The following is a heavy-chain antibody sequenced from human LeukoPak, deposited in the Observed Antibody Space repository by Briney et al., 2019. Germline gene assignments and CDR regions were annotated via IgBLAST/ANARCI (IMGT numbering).Heavy chain of an antibody. CDR3: ARDTTRDNWFDP. D-gene: IGHD1-26*01. J-gene: IGHJ5*02. V-gene: IGHV1-2*02. CDR1: GYTFTSYY. Sequence: ASVKVSCKASGYTFTSYYMHWVRQAPGQGLEWVGWINPNSGGTNYAQKFQGRVTMTRDTSISTAYMELSGLRSDDTAVYYCARDTTRDNWFDPWGQGTLVTVSS. CDR2: INPNSGGT.